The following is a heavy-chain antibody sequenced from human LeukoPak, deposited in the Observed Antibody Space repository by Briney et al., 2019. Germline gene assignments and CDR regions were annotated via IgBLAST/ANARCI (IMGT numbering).Heavy chain of an antibody. CDR3: ARDNIPVAGTGLSWFDP. CDR1: GGSISSGDYY. J-gene: IGHJ5*02. V-gene: IGHV4-30-4*08. D-gene: IGHD6-13*01. CDR2: IYYSGST. Sequence: SQTLSLTCTVSGGSISSGDYYWSWIRQPPGKGLEWIGYIYYSGSTYYNPSLKSRVTISVDTSKNQFSLKLSSVTAADTAVYYCARDNIPVAGTGLSWFDPWGQGTLVTVSS.